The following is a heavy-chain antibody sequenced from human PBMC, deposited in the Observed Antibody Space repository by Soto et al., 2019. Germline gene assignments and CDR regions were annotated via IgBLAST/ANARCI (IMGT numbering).Heavy chain of an antibody. V-gene: IGHV4-31*03. D-gene: IGHD1-26*01. CDR3: ASGKAWEVLLAY. J-gene: IGHJ4*02. Sequence: QVQLQESGPGLVKPSQTLSLTCTVSGASITSRGYYWSWIRQVPGKGLEWFGYIHFSGSTYYNPSLESRVTISRDTTQNQSSLQRGSVTDADTAVYFCASGKAWEVLLAYRGQGPLATVSS. CDR1: GASITSRGYY. CDR2: IHFSGST.